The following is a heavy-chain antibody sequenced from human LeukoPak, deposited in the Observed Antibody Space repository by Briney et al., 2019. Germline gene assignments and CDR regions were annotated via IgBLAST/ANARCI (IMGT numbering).Heavy chain of an antibody. CDR3: ARMHYDSSGYYDFITLYYYYYMDV. CDR2: MYYSGSS. CDR1: GGSISSYY. D-gene: IGHD3-22*01. V-gene: IGHV4-59*01. J-gene: IGHJ6*03. Sequence: SETLSLTCTVSGGSISSYYWSWIRQPPGKGLEWIAYMYYSGSSNYNASLKSRVTISVDTSKNQISLKLSSVTAADTAVYYCARMHYDSSGYYDFITLYYYYYMDVWGKGTTVTVSS.